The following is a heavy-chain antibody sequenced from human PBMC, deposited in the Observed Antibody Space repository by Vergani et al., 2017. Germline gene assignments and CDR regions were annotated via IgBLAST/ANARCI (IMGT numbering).Heavy chain of an antibody. V-gene: IGHV3-30-3*01. Sequence: QVQLVESGGGVVQPGRSLRLSCAASGFTFSSYAMHWVRQAPGKGLEWVAVISYDGSNKYYADSVKGRFTISRDNSKNTLYLQMNSLRAEDTAVYYCARDEPLIAAAGTIPPRYYYCMDVWGKGTTVTVSS. CDR3: ARDEPLIAAAGTIPPRYYYCMDV. CDR2: ISYDGSNK. D-gene: IGHD6-13*01. J-gene: IGHJ6*03. CDR1: GFTFSSYA.